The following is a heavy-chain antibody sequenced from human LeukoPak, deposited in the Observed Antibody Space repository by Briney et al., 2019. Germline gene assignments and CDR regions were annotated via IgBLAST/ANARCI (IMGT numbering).Heavy chain of an antibody. V-gene: IGHV4-30-4*08. CDR1: GGSISSGDYY. CDR3: ARVRGVTDWFDP. CDR2: IYYSGST. J-gene: IGHJ5*02. D-gene: IGHD2-21*02. Sequence: PSQTLSLTCTVSGGSISSGDYYWSWIRQPPGEGLEWIGYIYYSGSTYYDPSLKSRVTISVDTSKNQFSLKLSSVTAADTAVYYCARVRGVTDWFDPWGQGTLVTVSS.